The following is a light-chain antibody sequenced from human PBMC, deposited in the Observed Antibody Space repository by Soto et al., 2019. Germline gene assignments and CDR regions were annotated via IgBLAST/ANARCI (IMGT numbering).Light chain of an antibody. V-gene: IGLV1-51*02. CDR2: ENN. Sequence: QSVLTQPPSVSAAPGQKVTISCSGSSSNIGNNYVSWYQQLPGTAPKLLIYENNKRPSGIPDRFSGSKSGTSATLGITGLQTGDEADYYCGTWDSSLSCVVFGGGTKLTVL. CDR3: GTWDSSLSCVV. J-gene: IGLJ2*01. CDR1: SSNIGNNY.